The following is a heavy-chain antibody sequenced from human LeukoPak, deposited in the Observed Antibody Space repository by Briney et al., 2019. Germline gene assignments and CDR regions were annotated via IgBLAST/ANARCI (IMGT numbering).Heavy chain of an antibody. CDR3: ARGAYDSSGFDY. V-gene: IGHV4-61*08. CDR1: GGSISSGGYY. D-gene: IGHD3-22*01. CDR2: IYYSGST. Sequence: SETLSLTCTVSGGSISSGGYYWSWIRQPPGKGLEWIGYIYYSGSTNYNPSLKSRVTISVDTSKNQFSLKLSSVTAADTAVYYCARGAYDSSGFDYWGQGTLVTVSS. J-gene: IGHJ4*02.